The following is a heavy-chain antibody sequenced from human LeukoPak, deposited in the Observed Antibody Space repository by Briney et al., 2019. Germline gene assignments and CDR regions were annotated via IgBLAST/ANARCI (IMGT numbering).Heavy chain of an antibody. CDR2: IYYSGST. D-gene: IGHD5-18*01. V-gene: IGHV4-31*11. J-gene: IGHJ4*02. CDR1: GGSISSGGYY. Sequence: SETLSLTCAVSGGSISSGGYYWSWIRQHPGKGLEWIGYIYYSGSTYYNPSLKSRVTISVDTSKNQFSLKLSSVTAADTAVYYCARGGYSYGYVLGRVEYYFDYRGQGTLVTASS. CDR3: ARGGYSYGYVLGRVEYYFDY.